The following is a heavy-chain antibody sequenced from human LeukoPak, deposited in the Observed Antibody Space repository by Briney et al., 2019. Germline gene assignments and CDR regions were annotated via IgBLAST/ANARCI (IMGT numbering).Heavy chain of an antibody. V-gene: IGHV3-23*01. CDR2: ISGRGGST. D-gene: IGHD3-22*01. CDR3: AKAMSTDHYDSKGFYRVDFDS. Sequence: PGGTLRLSCAASGFTFSSYAMSWVRQAPGKGLEWVSAISGRGGSTYFADSVKGRFSISRDNSKSTLYLQLSSLTAEDTAVYYCAKAMSTDHYDSKGFYRVDFDSWGQGTLVTVSS. J-gene: IGHJ4*02. CDR1: GFTFSSYA.